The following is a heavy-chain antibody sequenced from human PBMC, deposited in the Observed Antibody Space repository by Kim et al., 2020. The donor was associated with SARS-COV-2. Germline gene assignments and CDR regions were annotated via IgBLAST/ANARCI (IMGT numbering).Heavy chain of an antibody. J-gene: IGHJ4*02. CDR3: ARDQGRGGYFDY. V-gene: IGHV4-61*01. D-gene: IGHD2-15*01. CDR1: GGSVSSGSYY. CDR2: VYLDGRT. Sequence: SETLSLTCTVSGGSVSSGSYYWSWIRQSPGKGLEWIGHVYLDGRTDANPSLKSRVTILLDTTKTQFSLKLRSVTAADTAVYYCARDQGRGGYFDYWGQGT.